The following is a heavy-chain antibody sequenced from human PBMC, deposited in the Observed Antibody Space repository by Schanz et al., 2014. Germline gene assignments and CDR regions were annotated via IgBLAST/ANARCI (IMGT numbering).Heavy chain of an antibody. CDR3: ASGVHVSSLQKGLQF. J-gene: IGHJ1*01. CDR2: IATSSSTR. Sequence: EVQLLESGGGLVQPGGSLRLSCAASGFTFSSYAMSWVRQVPGKGLEWLSYIATSSSTRHYADSVKGRVTISRDNAKNSVSLQMRRLRVEDTAVYYCASGVHVSSLQKGLQFWGRGTLVIDSS. CDR1: GFTFSSYA. D-gene: IGHD3-10*01. V-gene: IGHV3-48*01.